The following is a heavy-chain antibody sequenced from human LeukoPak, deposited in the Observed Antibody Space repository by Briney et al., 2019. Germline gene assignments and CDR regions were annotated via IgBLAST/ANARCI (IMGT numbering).Heavy chain of an antibody. CDR3: ARGSCSSTSCEFDY. CDR2: INTDGSYT. Sequence: PGRSLRLSCAASGFTFRNYWTDWVRQAPGKGLLWVSRINTDGSYTSYAESVKGRFTISRDNAKNTLYLQMSSLRAEDTAVYYCARGSCSSTSCEFDYWGQGTLVTVSS. V-gene: IGHV3-74*01. J-gene: IGHJ4*02. CDR1: GFTFRNYW. D-gene: IGHD2-2*01.